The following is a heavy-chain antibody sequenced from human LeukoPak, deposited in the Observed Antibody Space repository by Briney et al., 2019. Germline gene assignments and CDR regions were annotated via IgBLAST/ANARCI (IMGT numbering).Heavy chain of an antibody. CDR1: GYTFINYD. Sequence: ASVKVSCEASGYTFINYDINWVRQATGQGLEWMGWMDPNSGNTGYAQKFQGRVTMTRNTSISTAYMELSSLRSEDTAVYYCARPYYGSGPGRFDPWGQGTLVTVSS. D-gene: IGHD3-10*01. V-gene: IGHV1-8*02. J-gene: IGHJ5*02. CDR2: MDPNSGNT. CDR3: ARPYYGSGPGRFDP.